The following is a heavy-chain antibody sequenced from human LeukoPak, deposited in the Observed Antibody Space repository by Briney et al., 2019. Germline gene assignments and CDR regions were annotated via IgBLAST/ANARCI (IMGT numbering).Heavy chain of an antibody. CDR2: IYYSGST. CDR3: ARAPTGDCYDY. Sequence: SETLSLTCTVSGGSISSGDYYWSWIRQPLGKGLEWIRYIYYSGSTYYNPSLKSRVTISVDTSKNQFSLKLSSVTAADTAVYYCARAPTGDCYDYWGQGTLVTVSS. CDR1: GGSISSGDYY. D-gene: IGHD2-21*01. V-gene: IGHV4-30-4*01. J-gene: IGHJ4*02.